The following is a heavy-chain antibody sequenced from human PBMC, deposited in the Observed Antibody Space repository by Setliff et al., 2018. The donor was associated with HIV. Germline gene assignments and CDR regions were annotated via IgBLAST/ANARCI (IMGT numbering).Heavy chain of an antibody. J-gene: IGHJ5*02. CDR1: GFTFSSYT. CDR2: INSDGSSI. CDR3: ANIRLGS. Sequence: GGSLRLSCAASGFTFSSYTINWVRQVPGKGLVWVSRINSDGSSIGYADSVKGRFTISRDNVNNAVYLQMNSLRAEDTAIYYCANIRLGSWGQGTLVTVSS. D-gene: IGHD2-2*02. V-gene: IGHV3-74*01.